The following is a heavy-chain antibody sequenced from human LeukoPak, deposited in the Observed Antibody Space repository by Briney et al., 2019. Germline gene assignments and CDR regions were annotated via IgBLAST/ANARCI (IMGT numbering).Heavy chain of an antibody. J-gene: IGHJ4*02. Sequence: PGGSLRLSCAASGFTFSSYAMSWVRQAPGKGLEWVSAISGSGGSTYYADSVKGRFTISRDNSKNTLYLQMNSLRAEDTAVYYCASRWRLVWSYFDCWGQGTLVTVSS. D-gene: IGHD3-16*01. CDR3: ASRWRLVWSYFDC. CDR2: ISGSGGST. V-gene: IGHV3-23*01. CDR1: GFTFSSYA.